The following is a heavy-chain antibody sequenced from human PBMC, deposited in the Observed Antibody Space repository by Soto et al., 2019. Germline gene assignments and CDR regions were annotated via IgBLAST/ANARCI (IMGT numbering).Heavy chain of an antibody. J-gene: IGHJ4*02. Sequence: SQTLSVTCTFSDGSIIGYYWGWIRQPPGKGLEWIGYIFYTGSTNYNPSLKSRVTISVDTSKNQFSLKLSSVTAADTAVYYCARHYPLGNNWNYFDYWGQGTLVTVSS. CDR3: ARHYPLGNNWNYFDY. V-gene: IGHV4-59*08. CDR1: DGSIIGYY. CDR2: IFYTGST. D-gene: IGHD1-1*01.